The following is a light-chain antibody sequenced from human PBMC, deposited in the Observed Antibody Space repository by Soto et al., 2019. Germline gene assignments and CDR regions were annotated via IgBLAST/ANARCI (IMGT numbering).Light chain of an antibody. V-gene: IGKV1-33*01. CDR3: QQYDNLPT. J-gene: IGKJ1*01. CDR2: DAS. CDR1: PELKHY. Sequence: IQVTQFPFSLFSFVRKKIHLNCQASPELKHYLNWYQQKPGKAPKLLIYDASNLETGVPSRFSGSGSGTDFTFTISSLQPEDIATYYCQQYDNLPTFGQGTKVEIK.